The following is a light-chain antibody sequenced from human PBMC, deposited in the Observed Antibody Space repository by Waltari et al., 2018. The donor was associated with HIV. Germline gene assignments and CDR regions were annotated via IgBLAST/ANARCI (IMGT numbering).Light chain of an antibody. CDR2: DAS. V-gene: IGKV3-11*01. CDR3: QQRTNWPPYS. CDR1: QRVGRY. J-gene: IGKJ2*03. Sequence: EIVLTQSPATLSLSPGERATLSCRASQRVGRYLAWYQQKPGQAPRLLIYDASNRATGIPVRFSGSGSGTDFTLTISSLEPEDFALYYCQQRTNWPPYSFGQGTKLEIK.